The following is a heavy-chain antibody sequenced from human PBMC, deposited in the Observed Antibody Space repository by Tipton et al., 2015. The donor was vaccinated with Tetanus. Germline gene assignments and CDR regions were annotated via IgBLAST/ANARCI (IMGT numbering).Heavy chain of an antibody. CDR1: GVSISSYY. D-gene: IGHD3-10*01. CDR3: ARLREIVSRSGWAFDY. J-gene: IGHJ4*02. Sequence: TLSLTCTVSGVSISSYYWSWVRQSPGKGLEWIGSVSYSGRTYYSPSLKSRVNMSVDTSKKDFSVRLGSVTAADTAVYYCARLREIVSRSGWAFDYWGQGILVTVSS. CDR2: VSYSGRT. V-gene: IGHV4-39*02.